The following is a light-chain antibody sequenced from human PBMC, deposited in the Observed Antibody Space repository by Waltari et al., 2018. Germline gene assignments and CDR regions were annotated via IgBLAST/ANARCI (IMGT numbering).Light chain of an antibody. CDR3: QQRASWPNT. Sequence: EIVLTQSPATLSLSPGEGATLSCRASQSVSNYLAWYQQKPGQAPSLLIYGTYNRATGIPVRFSGSGSGTDFTLTISSLEPEDFAVYYCQQRASWPNTFGQGTKLEIK. CDR1: QSVSNY. J-gene: IGKJ2*01. V-gene: IGKV3-11*01. CDR2: GTY.